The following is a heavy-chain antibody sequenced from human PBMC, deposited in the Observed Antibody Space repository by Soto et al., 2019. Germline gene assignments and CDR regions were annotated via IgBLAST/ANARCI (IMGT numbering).Heavy chain of an antibody. J-gene: IGHJ4*02. CDR1: GYTFTGYY. CDR2: INPNSGGT. CDR3: ARSYYYDSSMDY. D-gene: IGHD3-22*01. V-gene: IGHV1-2*04. Sequence: GASVKVSCKASGYTFTGYYMHWVRQAPGQGLERMGWINPNSGGTNYAQKFQGWVTMTRDTSISTAYVELSRLRSDDTAVYYCARSYYYDSSMDYWGQGTLVTVPS.